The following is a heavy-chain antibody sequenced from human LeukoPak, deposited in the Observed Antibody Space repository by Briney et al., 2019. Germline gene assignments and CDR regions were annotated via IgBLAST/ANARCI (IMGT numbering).Heavy chain of an antibody. CDR1: GFTFSSYG. V-gene: IGHV3-30*02. CDR2: IRYDGSNK. CDR3: AKGGYYGSGRIYYFDY. D-gene: IGHD3-10*01. Sequence: PGGSLRLSCAASGFTFSSYGMHWVRQAPGKGLEWVAFIRYDGSNKYYADSVKGRFTISRDNSKNTLYLQMNSLRAEDTAVYYCAKGGYYGSGRIYYFDYWGQGTLVTISS. J-gene: IGHJ4*02.